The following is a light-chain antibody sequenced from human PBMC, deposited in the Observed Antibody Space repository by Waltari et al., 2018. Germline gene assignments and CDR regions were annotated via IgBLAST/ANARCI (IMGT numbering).Light chain of an antibody. V-gene: IGLV2-14*01. CDR1: SIDVGGYNY. Sequence: QSALTQPASVSGSPGQSITISCTGTSIDVGGYNYVTWYQQHPGKAPKLMIYDVSNRPSGVSNRFSGSKSGNTASLTISGLQAEDEADYYCSSYTSSRTLIFGGGTKLTVL. J-gene: IGLJ2*01. CDR2: DVS. CDR3: SSYTSSRTLI.